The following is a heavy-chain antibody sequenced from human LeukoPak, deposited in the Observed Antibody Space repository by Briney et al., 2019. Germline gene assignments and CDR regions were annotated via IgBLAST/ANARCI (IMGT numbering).Heavy chain of an antibody. V-gene: IGHV3-7*03. CDR1: GFTFSSYW. CDR2: IKQDGSEK. D-gene: IGHD1-26*01. CDR3: AKRTVRGSYSQGAFDI. Sequence: QAGGSLRLSCAASGFTFSSYWMSWVRQAPGKGLEWVANIKQDGSEKYYVDSVKGRFTISRDNAKNSLYLQMNSLRAEDTAVYYCAKRTVRGSYSQGAFDIWGQGTMVTVSS. J-gene: IGHJ3*02.